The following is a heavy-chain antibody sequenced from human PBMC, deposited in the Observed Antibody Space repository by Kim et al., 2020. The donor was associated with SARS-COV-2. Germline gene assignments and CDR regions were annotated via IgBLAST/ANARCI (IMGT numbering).Heavy chain of an antibody. J-gene: IGHJ4*02. V-gene: IGHV3-30*18. D-gene: IGHD3-22*01. Sequence: GGSLRLSCAASGFTFSSYGMHWVRQAPGKGLEWVAVISYDGSNKYYADSVKGRFTISRDNSKNTLYLQMNSLRAEDTAVYYCANGAYDSSGPDYWGQGTLVTVSS. CDR2: ISYDGSNK. CDR3: ANGAYDSSGPDY. CDR1: GFTFSSYG.